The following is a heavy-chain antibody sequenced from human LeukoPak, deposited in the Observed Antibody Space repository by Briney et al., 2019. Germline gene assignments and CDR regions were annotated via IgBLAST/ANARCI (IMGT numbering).Heavy chain of an antibody. CDR3: ARAGIMATTPFGY. D-gene: IGHD5-24*01. V-gene: IGHV4-59*01. Sequence: SETLSLTCTVSGVSISSNYWSWIRQPPGKGLEWIGYIFYTGSTNYNPSLKSRVTISVDTSKNQFSLRLSSVTAADTAVYYCARAGIMATTPFGYWGQGTLVGVSS. CDR1: GVSISSNY. J-gene: IGHJ4*02. CDR2: IFYTGST.